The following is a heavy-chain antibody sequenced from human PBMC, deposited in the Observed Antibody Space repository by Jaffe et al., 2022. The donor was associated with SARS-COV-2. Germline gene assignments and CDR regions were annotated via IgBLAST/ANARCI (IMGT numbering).Heavy chain of an antibody. Sequence: EVQLVESGGDLVQPGGSLRLSCAASGFTFSGYWMSWVRQAPGKGLEWVANIKGDGSEKYYVNSVKGRFTVSRDNAKSSLFLQMNNLRGEDTAVYFCARDQYQLYEYYYGMDVWGQGTTVTVSS. CDR1: GFTFSGYW. CDR2: IKGDGSEK. V-gene: IGHV3-7*01. CDR3: ARDQYQLYEYYYGMDV. D-gene: IGHD3-10*01. J-gene: IGHJ6*02.